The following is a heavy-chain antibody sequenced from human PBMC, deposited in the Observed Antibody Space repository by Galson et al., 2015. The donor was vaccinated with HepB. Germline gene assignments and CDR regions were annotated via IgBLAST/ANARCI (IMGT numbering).Heavy chain of an antibody. Sequence: SVKVSCKASGYTFTSYDINWVRQATGQGLEWMGWMNPNSGNTGYAQKFQGRVTMTRNTSISTAYMELSSLRSEDTAVYYCARYTGDGYNFFAYFDYWGQGTLVTVSS. CDR3: ARYTGDGYNFFAYFDY. V-gene: IGHV1-8*01. D-gene: IGHD5-24*01. CDR2: MNPNSGNT. CDR1: GYTFTSYD. J-gene: IGHJ4*02.